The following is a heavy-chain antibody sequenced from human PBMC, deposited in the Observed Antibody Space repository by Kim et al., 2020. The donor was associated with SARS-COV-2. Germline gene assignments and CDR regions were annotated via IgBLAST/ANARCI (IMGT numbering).Heavy chain of an antibody. CDR2: IYYSGST. D-gene: IGHD3-10*01. CDR1: GGSISSYY. J-gene: IGHJ3*02. CDR3: ARAELDSEGIDAFDI. Sequence: SETLSLTCTVSGGSISSYYWSWIRQPPGKGLEWIGYIYYSGSTNYNPSLKSRVTISVDTSKNQFSLKLSSVTAADTAVYYCARAELDSEGIDAFDIWGQGTMVTVSS. V-gene: IGHV4-59*01.